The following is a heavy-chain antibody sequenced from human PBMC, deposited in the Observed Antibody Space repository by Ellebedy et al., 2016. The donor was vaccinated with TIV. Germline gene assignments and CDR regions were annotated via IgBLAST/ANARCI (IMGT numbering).Heavy chain of an antibody. CDR1: GGSFSGYY. V-gene: IGHV4-34*01. J-gene: IGHJ5*02. CDR2: INHSGST. Sequence: SETLSLTXAVYGGSFSGYYWSWIRQPPGKGLEWIGEINHSGSTNYNPSLKSRVTISVDTSKNQFSLKLSSVTAADTAVYYCARGFRRIRTTGTTLGWFDPWGQGTLVTVSS. CDR3: ARGFRRIRTTGTTLGWFDP. D-gene: IGHD1-1*01.